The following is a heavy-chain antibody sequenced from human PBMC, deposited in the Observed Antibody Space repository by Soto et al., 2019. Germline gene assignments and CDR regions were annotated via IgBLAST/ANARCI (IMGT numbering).Heavy chain of an antibody. V-gene: IGHV4-4*02. D-gene: IGHD1-26*01. J-gene: IGHJ5*02. CDR2: IYHTGST. Sequence: QVQLQESGPGLVKPSGTLSLTCVVFGGSISSDYWWSWVRQPPGKGLEWIGEIYHTGSTNYNPSLKVRVTMSVDKSQRQFSLKLSSVTAADTAVYFCARDRDVVAATTPGGVNWFDPWGQGTLVTVSS. CDR3: ARDRDVVAATTPGGVNWFDP. CDR1: GGSISSDYW.